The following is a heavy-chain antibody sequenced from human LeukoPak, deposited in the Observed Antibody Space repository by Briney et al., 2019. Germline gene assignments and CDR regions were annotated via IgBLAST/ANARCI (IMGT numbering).Heavy chain of an antibody. CDR1: GFTFSSYG. Sequence: GGSLRLSCVASGFTFSSYGMHWVRQAPGKGLEWVTFTRYDGTNKYYADSVKGRFTISRDNSKNTLYLQMNSLRAEDTAVFYCAKSWGVEYSSGFYIGVDYWGQGTLVTVSS. CDR3: AKSWGVEYSSGFYIGVDY. D-gene: IGHD3-22*01. V-gene: IGHV3-30*02. CDR2: TRYDGTNK. J-gene: IGHJ4*02.